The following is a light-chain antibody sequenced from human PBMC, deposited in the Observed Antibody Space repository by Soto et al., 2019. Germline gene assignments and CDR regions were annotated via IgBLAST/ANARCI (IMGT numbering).Light chain of an antibody. CDR1: QSISRS. CDR3: QQRSNWRFT. CDR2: DAS. J-gene: IGKJ3*01. Sequence: DIQMTQSPSTLSASVGDRVTITCRASQSISRSLAWYQQKSGKAPKLLIYDASSLESGVPSRFSGSGFGTEFTLTISGLQPDDFATYYCQQRSNWRFTFGPGTKVDIK. V-gene: IGKV1-5*01.